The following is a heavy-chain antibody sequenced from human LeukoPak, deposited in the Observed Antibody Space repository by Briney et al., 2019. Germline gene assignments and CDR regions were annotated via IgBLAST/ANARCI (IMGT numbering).Heavy chain of an antibody. D-gene: IGHD3-22*01. CDR3: ARATPWLLPGY. Sequence: SETLSLTCTISGGSISSYYWSWVRQPPGKGLEWIGHIYDTGNTNYNPSLESRVTISVDTSKNQFSLRLTSVTAADTAVYFCARATPWLLPGYWGQGTLVTVSS. CDR1: GGSISSYY. CDR2: IYDTGNT. V-gene: IGHV4-59*01. J-gene: IGHJ4*02.